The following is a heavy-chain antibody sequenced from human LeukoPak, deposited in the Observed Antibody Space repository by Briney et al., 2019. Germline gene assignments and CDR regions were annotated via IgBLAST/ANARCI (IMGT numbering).Heavy chain of an antibody. J-gene: IGHJ4*02. CDR2: IYYSGST. CDR3: ARSPDFWSGSTFDY. CDR1: GVSISSSSYY. Sequence: PSETLSLTCTVSGVSISSSSYYWGWVRQPPGKGLEWIGSIYYSGSTNYNPSLKSRVTISVDTSENQFSLKLSSVTAADTAVYYCARSPDFWSGSTFDYWGQGTLVTVSS. V-gene: IGHV4-39*07. D-gene: IGHD3-3*01.